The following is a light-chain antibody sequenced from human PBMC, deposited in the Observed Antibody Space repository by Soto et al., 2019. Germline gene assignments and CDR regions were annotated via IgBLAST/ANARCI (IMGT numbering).Light chain of an antibody. CDR3: QQTSSAPFT. J-gene: IGKJ3*01. CDR2: DAA. V-gene: IGKV1-39*01. CDR1: QNINTY. Sequence: DIQMTQSPYSLSAAVGDRVTIACRASQNINTYLNWYQQKPGKATKLLIFDAASLQSGVPSRFSGGGSSTDFTLTITCLQPEDFATYDCQQTSSAPFTFGPGTKVDIK.